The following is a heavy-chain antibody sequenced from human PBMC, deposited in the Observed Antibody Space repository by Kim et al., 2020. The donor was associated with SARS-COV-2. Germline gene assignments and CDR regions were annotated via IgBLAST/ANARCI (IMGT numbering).Heavy chain of an antibody. Sequence: SQTLSLTCDISGDSVSSNSAAWNWIRQSPSRGLEWLGRTYYRSKWYTDYALSVKGRITINPDTSKNQFSLQLNSVTPEDTAVYYCAIDRQRAGTAVDYWGQGTLVTVSS. J-gene: IGHJ4*02. D-gene: IGHD6-19*01. CDR1: GDSVSSNSAA. CDR3: AIDRQRAGTAVDY. CDR2: TYYRSKWYT. V-gene: IGHV6-1*01.